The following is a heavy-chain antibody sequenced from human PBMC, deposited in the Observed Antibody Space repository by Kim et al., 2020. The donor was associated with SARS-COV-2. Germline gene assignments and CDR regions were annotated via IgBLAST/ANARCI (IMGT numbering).Heavy chain of an antibody. CDR3: AQITGDPSLESCDY. J-gene: IGHJ4*02. V-gene: IGHV2-70*11. Sequence: SGPTLVKPTQTLTLTCSFSGFSLSTSGMCVSWIRQPPGKAPEWLARTDWDGYKYYTTSLNTRLTISKDTSKNQVVLIVTNVDPVDTATYYCAQITGDPSLESCDYWGQGILVTVSS. D-gene: IGHD3-3*01. CDR1: GFSLSTSGMC. CDR2: TDWDGYK.